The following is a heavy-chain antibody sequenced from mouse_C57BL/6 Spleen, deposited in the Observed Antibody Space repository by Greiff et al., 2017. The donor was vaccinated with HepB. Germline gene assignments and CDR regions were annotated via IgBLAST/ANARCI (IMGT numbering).Heavy chain of an antibody. CDR2: IWSDGST. CDR1: GFSLTSYG. D-gene: IGHD1-1*01. Sequence: QVQLKQSGPGLVAPSQSLSITCTVSGFSLTSYGVHWVRQPPGKGLEWLVVIWSDGSTTYNSALKSRLSISKDNSKSQVFLKMNSLQTDDTAMYYCARGYYGSSGYFDVWGTGTTVTVSS. CDR3: ARGYYGSSGYFDV. J-gene: IGHJ1*03. V-gene: IGHV2-6*03.